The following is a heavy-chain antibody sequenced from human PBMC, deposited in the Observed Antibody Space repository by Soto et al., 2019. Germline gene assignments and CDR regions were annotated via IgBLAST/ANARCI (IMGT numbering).Heavy chain of an antibody. CDR1: GYSISSSNW. V-gene: IGHV4-28*03. J-gene: IGHJ4*02. CDR2: IYYSGTT. CDR3: ARGMFGYSSGWYPYY. Sequence: SETLSLTCAVSGYSISSSNWWGWIRQPPGKGLEWIGYIYYSGTTYYNPSLKSRVTMSVDTSKNQFSLKLSSVTAADTAVYYCARGMFGYSSGWYPYYWAQGTLVTVSS. D-gene: IGHD6-19*01.